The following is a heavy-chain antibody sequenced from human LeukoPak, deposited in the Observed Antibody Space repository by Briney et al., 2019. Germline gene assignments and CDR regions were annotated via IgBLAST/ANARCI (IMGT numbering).Heavy chain of an antibody. V-gene: IGHV4-39*07. CDR2: IYYSGST. J-gene: IGHJ5*02. Sequence: SETLSLTCTVSGGSISSSSYYWGWIRQPPGKGLEWIGSIYYSGSTYYNPSLKSRVTISVDTSKNQFSLKLSSVTAADTAVYYCARDGIVGSYEGGWFDPWGQGTLVTVSS. CDR3: ARDGIVGSYEGGWFDP. CDR1: GGSISSSSYY. D-gene: IGHD1-26*01.